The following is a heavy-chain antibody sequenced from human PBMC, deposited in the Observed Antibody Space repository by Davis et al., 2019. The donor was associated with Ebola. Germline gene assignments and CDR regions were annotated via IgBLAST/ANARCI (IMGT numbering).Heavy chain of an antibody. J-gene: IGHJ6*02. CDR2: IYAGSST. V-gene: IGHV3-66*01. Sequence: GESLKISCAASGFTVTKDHMSWVRQAPGKGLEWVSVIYAGSSTYYTDSVKGRFTISRDYSKNTLFLQMNSLGAEDTALYYCVRGLEWEASVGMDVWGQGTTVTVSS. D-gene: IGHD1-26*01. CDR3: VRGLEWEASVGMDV. CDR1: GFTVTKDH.